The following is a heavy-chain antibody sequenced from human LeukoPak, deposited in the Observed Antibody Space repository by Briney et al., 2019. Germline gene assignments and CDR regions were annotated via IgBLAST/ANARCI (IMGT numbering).Heavy chain of an antibody. CDR2: IHYSGTT. V-gene: IGHV4-59*01. CDR3: ARDSSGWNDAFDV. D-gene: IGHD6-19*01. J-gene: IGHJ3*01. Sequence: SETLSLTCTVSGGSISSYYWSWIPQPPGKGLEWIAYIHYSGTTNYNPSLRSRVTISVDTSKNKFSLKLSSVTAADTAVYYCARDSSGWNDAFDVWGQGTMVTVSS. CDR1: GGSISSYY.